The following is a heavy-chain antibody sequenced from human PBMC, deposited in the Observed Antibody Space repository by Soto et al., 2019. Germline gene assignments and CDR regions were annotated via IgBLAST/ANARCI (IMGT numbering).Heavy chain of an antibody. D-gene: IGHD4-17*01. CDR3: ARDEDYGDYDYYFDY. Sequence: GGSLRLSCAASGFTFSSYEMNWVRQAPGKGLEWVSYISSSGSTIYYADSVKGRFTISRDNAKNSLYLQMNSLRAEDTAVYYCARDEDYGDYDYYFDYWGRGTLVTVSS. J-gene: IGHJ4*02. V-gene: IGHV3-48*03. CDR2: ISSSGSTI. CDR1: GFTFSSYE.